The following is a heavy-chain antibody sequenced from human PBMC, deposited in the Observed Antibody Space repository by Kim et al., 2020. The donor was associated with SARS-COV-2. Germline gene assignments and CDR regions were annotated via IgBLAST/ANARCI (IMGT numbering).Heavy chain of an antibody. V-gene: IGHV3-66*01. Sequence: YYADSVKGRFTMSRDNSKNTVYLHLNSLRAEDMAVYYCTRDRRDSRGYFDSWGQGTLVTVSS. J-gene: IGHJ4*02. D-gene: IGHD3-22*01. CDR3: TRDRRDSRGYFDS.